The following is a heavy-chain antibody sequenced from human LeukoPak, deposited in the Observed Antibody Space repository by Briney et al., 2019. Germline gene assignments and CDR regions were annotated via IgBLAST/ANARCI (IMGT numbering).Heavy chain of an antibody. V-gene: IGHV3-7*01. CDR1: GFTFRSYW. Sequence: GGSLRLSCAASGFTFRSYWMNWVRQAPGKGLEWVASIKEDGSEKYYVDSVKGRFTISRDNAKNSLYLQVNSLRAEDTAVYYCARGSPALTADFDYWGQGTLVTVSS. J-gene: IGHJ4*02. CDR3: ARGSPALTADFDY. D-gene: IGHD3-9*01. CDR2: IKEDGSEK.